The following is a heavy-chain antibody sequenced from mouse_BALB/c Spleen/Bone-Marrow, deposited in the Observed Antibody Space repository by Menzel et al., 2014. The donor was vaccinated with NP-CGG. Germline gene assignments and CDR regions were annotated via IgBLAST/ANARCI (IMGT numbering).Heavy chain of an antibody. CDR2: IYPGSGST. V-gene: IGHV1S22*01. CDR1: GYTFTSYW. Sequence: LQQSGAELVRPGASVKLSRKASGYTFTSYWMHWVKQRPGQGLEWIGNIYPGSGSTNYDEKFKSKATLTVDTSSRTAYMQLSSLTSKDTAVYYCTSLRLHYWGQGTLVTISA. D-gene: IGHD1-2*01. J-gene: IGHJ3*01. CDR3: TSLRLHY.